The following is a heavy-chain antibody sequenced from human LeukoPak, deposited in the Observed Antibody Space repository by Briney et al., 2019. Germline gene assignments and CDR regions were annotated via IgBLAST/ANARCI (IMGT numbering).Heavy chain of an antibody. CDR2: ISSSSSYI. Sequence: GGSLRLSCAASGFTFSSYSMNWVRQAPGKGLEWVSSISSSSSYIYYIDSVKGRFTISRDNAKNSLYLQMNSLRAEDTAVYYCARGALLRGRYYYYMDVWGKGTSVTISS. D-gene: IGHD2-15*01. CDR3: ARGALLRGRYYYYMDV. J-gene: IGHJ6*03. CDR1: GFTFSSYS. V-gene: IGHV3-21*01.